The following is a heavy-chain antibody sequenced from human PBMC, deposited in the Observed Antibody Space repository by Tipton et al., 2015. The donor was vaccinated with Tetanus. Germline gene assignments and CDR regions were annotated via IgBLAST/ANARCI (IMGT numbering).Heavy chain of an antibody. CDR2: IDPSDSYT. V-gene: IGHV5-10-1*01. D-gene: IGHD2-2*01. CDR3: ATDSLFCSSTSCHQSWFDP. J-gene: IGHJ5*02. CDR1: GYSFTSYW. Sequence: EVQLVQSGAEVKKPGESLRISRKGSGYSFTSYWISWVRQMPGKGLEWIGRIDPSDSYTNYSPSFQGHVTISADKSISTAYLQWSSLKASDTAMYYCATDSLFCSSTSCHQSWFDPWGQGTLVTVSS.